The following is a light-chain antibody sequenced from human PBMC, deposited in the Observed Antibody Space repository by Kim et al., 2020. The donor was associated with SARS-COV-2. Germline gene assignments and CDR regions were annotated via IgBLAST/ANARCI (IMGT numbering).Light chain of an antibody. CDR3: QQRGNWPLT. Sequence: EIMLTQSPATLSLSPGERATLSCRASQSVSSYLAWYQQKPGQAPRLLIYDASNRATGIPARFSGSGSGTDFTLTIGSLEPEDFAVYYCQQRGNWPLTFGGGTKVDIK. CDR2: DAS. V-gene: IGKV3-11*01. CDR1: QSVSSY. J-gene: IGKJ4*01.